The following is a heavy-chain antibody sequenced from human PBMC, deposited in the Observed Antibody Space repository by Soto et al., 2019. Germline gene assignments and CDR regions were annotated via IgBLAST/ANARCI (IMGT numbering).Heavy chain of an antibody. CDR1: GYTFTSYA. CDR3: AREQPRWLGDILTGRIDY. D-gene: IGHD3-9*01. Sequence: ASVKVSCKASGYTFTSYAMHWVRQAPGQRLEWMGWINAGNGNTKYSQKFQGRVTITRDTSASTAYMELSSLRSEDTAVYYCAREQPRWLGDILTGRIDYWGQGTLVTVSS. CDR2: INAGNGNT. V-gene: IGHV1-3*01. J-gene: IGHJ4*02.